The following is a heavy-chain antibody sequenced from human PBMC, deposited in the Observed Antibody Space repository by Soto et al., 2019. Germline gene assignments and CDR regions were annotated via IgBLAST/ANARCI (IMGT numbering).Heavy chain of an antibody. CDR3: ARLKSASEYYFDY. CDR1: GGSISSYY. V-gene: IGHV4-59*08. CDR2: IYYSGST. Sequence: SETLSLTCTVSGGSISSYYWSWIRQPPGKGLEWIGYIYYSGSTNYNPSLKSRVTISVDTSKNQFSLKLSSVTAADTAVYYCARLKSASEYYFDYWGQGTLVTVSS. J-gene: IGHJ4*02.